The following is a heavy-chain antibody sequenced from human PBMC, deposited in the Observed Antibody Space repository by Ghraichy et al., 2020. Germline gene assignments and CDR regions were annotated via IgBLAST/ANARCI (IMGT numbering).Heavy chain of an antibody. CDR1: GYTFTSYG. V-gene: IGHV1-18*04. CDR2: ISAYNGNT. Sequence: ASVKVSCKASGYTFTSYGISWVRQAPGQGLEWMGWISAYNGNTNYAQKLQGRVTMTTDTSTSTAYMELRSLRSDDTAVYYCASGHPFNDGSGSYYNAHYYYYYGMDVWGQGTTVTVSS. D-gene: IGHD3-10*01. CDR3: ASGHPFNDGSGSYYNAHYYYYYGMDV. J-gene: IGHJ6*02.